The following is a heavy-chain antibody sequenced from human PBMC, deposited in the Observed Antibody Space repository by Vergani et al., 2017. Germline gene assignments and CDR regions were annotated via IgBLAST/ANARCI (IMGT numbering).Heavy chain of an antibody. CDR3: VHRLGYFDWDGAFDV. V-gene: IGHV2-5*01. Sequence: QITLRESGPTLVKPTQTLTLTCTFSGFSLTTGGEGVGWIRQPPGRALERLAFVYWNDDERYRPSLKSRVTITKDTSKNEVILTMATMDPVDTATYYCVHRLGYFDWDGAFDVWGPGTMVTVSS. CDR2: VYWNDDE. J-gene: IGHJ3*01. D-gene: IGHD3-9*01. CDR1: GFSLTTGGEG.